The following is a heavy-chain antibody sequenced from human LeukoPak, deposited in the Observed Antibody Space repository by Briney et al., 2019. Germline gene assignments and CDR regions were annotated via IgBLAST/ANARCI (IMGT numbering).Heavy chain of an antibody. J-gene: IGHJ4*02. CDR3: AKDRVYYYGSGGVDY. V-gene: IGHV3-30*18. CDR1: GFTFSSYG. CDR2: ISYDGSNK. Sequence: GGSLRLSCAASGFTFSSYGMHWVPQAPGKGLEWVTVISYDGSNKYYADSVKGRFTISRDNSKNTLYLQMNSLRAEDTAVYYCAKDRVYYYGSGGVDYWGQGTLVTVSS. D-gene: IGHD3-10*01.